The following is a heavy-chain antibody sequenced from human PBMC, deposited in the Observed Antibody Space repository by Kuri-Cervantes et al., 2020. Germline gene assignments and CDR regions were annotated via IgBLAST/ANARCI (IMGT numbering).Heavy chain of an antibody. CDR1: GFTFSNAW. J-gene: IGHJ4*02. V-gene: IGHV3-15*01. CDR3: VGADY. CDR2: IKSKRNGGTT. Sequence: GGSLRLSCAASGFTFSNAWMSWVRQAPGKGLEWVGHIKSKRNGGTTDYAAPVRGRFAISRDDSNNNVYLQMNSLKTEDTALYYCVGADYWGQGTLVTVSS.